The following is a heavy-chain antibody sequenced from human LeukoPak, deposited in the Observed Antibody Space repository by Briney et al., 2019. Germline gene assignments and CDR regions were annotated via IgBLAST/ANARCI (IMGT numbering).Heavy chain of an antibody. D-gene: IGHD3-3*01. V-gene: IGHV3-7*01. Sequence: GGSLRLSCAASGFTFNGYWMSWVRQAPGKGLEWVANIKEDGSAQYYVGSVKGRFTISRDNAKNSLYLQMNSLRAGDTAVYYCARGGTILESCGQGTLVSVSS. CDR3: ARGGTILES. CDR1: GFTFNGYW. J-gene: IGHJ4*02. CDR2: IKEDGSAQ.